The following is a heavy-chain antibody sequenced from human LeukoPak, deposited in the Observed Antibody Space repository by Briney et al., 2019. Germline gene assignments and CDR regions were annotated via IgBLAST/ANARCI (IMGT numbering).Heavy chain of an antibody. CDR3: EKRGVVIRVILVGFHKEAYYFDS. CDR2: ISGGGGGT. Sequence: GGSLRLSCAVSGITVSNYGMSWVRQAPGKGLEWVAGISGGGGGTNYADSVKGRFTISRDNSKNTLYLQVNSLRAEDTAVYFCEKRGVVIRVILVGFHKEAYYFDSWGQGALVTVSS. J-gene: IGHJ4*02. V-gene: IGHV3-23*01. D-gene: IGHD3-22*01. CDR1: GITVSNYG.